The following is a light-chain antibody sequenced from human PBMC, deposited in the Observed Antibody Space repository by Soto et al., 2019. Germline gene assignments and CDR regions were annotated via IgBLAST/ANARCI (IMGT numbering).Light chain of an antibody. CDR1: QSVSTY. V-gene: IGKV3-11*01. J-gene: IGKJ4*01. CDR2: DAS. Sequence: EIVLTQSPATLSLSPGERATLSCRASQSVSTYLAWYQQKPGQAPRRLIYDASRRATCIPARFSGSGSGTDFTLTITSLEPEDFAVYYCQQRSKWPPPFGGGTKVEIK. CDR3: QQRSKWPPP.